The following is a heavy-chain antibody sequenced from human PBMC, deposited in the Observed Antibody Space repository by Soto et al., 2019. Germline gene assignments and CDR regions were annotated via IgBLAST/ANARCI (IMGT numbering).Heavy chain of an antibody. CDR3: ARDPVGMDI. V-gene: IGHV4-59*01. J-gene: IGHJ6*02. CDR1: GGSISSYY. CDR2: IYYSGST. Sequence: QVQLQESGPGLVKPSETLSVTCTVSGGSISSYYWSWIRQPPGKGLEWIGYIYYSGSTNYNPSLKSRVTISVDSSKNQFSLKLSSMTAADIAVYYCARDPVGMDIWGQVLTFTVSS.